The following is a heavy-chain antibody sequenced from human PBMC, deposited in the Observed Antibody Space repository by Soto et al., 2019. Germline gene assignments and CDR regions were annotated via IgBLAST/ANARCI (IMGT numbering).Heavy chain of an antibody. Sequence: SETLSLTCTVSGGSISSGGYYWSWIRQHPGKGLEWIGYIYYTGSAYYNPSLKSRLTISVDTSNNQFSLKLSSVTAEDTAVYYCAREAYYYDSSGYFSKYFASWGQGTLVTVSS. CDR1: GGSISSGGYY. CDR3: AREAYYYDSSGYFSKYFAS. V-gene: IGHV4-31*03. D-gene: IGHD3-22*01. CDR2: IYYTGSA. J-gene: IGHJ4*02.